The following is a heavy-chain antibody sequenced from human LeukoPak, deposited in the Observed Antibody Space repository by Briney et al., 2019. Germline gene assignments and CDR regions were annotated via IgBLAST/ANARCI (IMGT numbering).Heavy chain of an antibody. CDR1: GYSFTSYW. CDR2: IYPGDSDT. J-gene: IGHJ6*03. V-gene: IGHV5-51*01. D-gene: IGHD4-11*01. CDR3: ASSTVTTDYYYYMDV. Sequence: KPGESLKISCKGSGYSFTSYWIGWVRQMPGKGLEWMGIIYPGDSDTRYSPSFQGQVTISADKSISTAYLQWSSPKASDTAMYYCASSTVTTDYYYYMDVWGKGTTVTVSS.